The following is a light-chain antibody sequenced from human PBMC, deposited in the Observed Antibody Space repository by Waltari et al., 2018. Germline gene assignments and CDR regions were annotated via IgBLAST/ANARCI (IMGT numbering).Light chain of an antibody. CDR1: QYISSY. CDR2: AAS. CDR3: QHTYSIPWT. V-gene: IGKV1-39*01. J-gene: IGKJ1*01. Sequence: DIQITQSPSSLSAFVGYRVTITCRASQYISSYLNWYQHKSGKAPKLLIYAASSLQSGVPSRFSGSGSGTDFTLTISNLQPEDFATYFCQHTYSIPWTFGQGTKVEIE.